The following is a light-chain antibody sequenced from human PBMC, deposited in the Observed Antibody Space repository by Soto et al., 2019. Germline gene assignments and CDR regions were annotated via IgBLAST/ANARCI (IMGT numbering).Light chain of an antibody. CDR3: TSYTTRRTYV. V-gene: IGLV2-14*03. Sequence: QSALTQPASVSGSPGQSFTISCTGTSSDIGTFDFVSWYQHHPGKAPKLLIYDVSDRPSGVSDRFSGSKSGNTASLTISGLQTEDEASYYCTSYTTRRTYVFGTGTKLTVL. CDR1: SSDIGTFDF. CDR2: DVS. J-gene: IGLJ1*01.